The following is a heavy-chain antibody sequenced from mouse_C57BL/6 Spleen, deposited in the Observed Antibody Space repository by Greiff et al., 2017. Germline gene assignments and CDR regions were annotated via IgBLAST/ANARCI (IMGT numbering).Heavy chain of an antibody. CDR1: GFSLTSSG. D-gene: IGHD1-1*01. Sequence: QVQLKESGPGLVAPSQSLSITCTVSGFSLTSSGVHWVRQPPGKGLEWLVVIWSDGSTTYNSDLKSRLSISKDNSKCQVFLKMSSLQTDDTAMYYCARQGGSSYDWYFDVWGTGTTVTVAA. V-gene: IGHV2-6-1*01. CDR3: ARQGGSSYDWYFDV. CDR2: IWSDGST. J-gene: IGHJ1*03.